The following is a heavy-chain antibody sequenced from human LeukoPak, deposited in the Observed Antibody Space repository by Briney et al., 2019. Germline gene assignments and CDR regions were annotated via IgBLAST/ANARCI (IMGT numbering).Heavy chain of an antibody. J-gene: IGHJ5*02. CDR3: VRGVDFVVVPAAIHP. CDR2: INPSGGST. CDR1: GYTFISYY. V-gene: IGHV1-46*01. Sequence: ASVKVSCKASGYTFISYYMHWVRQAPGQGLEWMGIINPSGGSTSYAQKFQGRVTMTRDTSTSTVYMELSSLRSEDPAVHYRVRGVDFVVVPAAIHPGGRGTLVTVSS. D-gene: IGHD2-2*03.